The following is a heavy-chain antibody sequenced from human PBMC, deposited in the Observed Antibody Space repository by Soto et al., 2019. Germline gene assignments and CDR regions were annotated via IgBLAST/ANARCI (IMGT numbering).Heavy chain of an antibody. D-gene: IGHD6-19*01. CDR3: ATGAGYSSGWFSQFDP. J-gene: IGHJ5*02. Sequence: ASVKVSCKASGYTFTSYGISWVRQAPGQGLEWMEWIRAYNGNTNYAQKLQGRVTMTTDTSTSTAYMELGSLRSDDTAVYYCATGAGYSSGWFSQFDPWGQGTLVTVSS. CDR1: GYTFTSYG. V-gene: IGHV1-18*01. CDR2: IRAYNGNT.